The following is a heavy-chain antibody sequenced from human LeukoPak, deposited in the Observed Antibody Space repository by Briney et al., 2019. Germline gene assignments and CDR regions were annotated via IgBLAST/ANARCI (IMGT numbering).Heavy chain of an antibody. D-gene: IGHD3-9*01. CDR3: TTVPDYFDWLYRY. CDR2: IKSKTDGGTT. Sequence: GGSLRLSCAASGFTFSNAWMGWVRQAPGKGLEWVGRIKSKTDGGTTDYAAPVKGRFTISRDDSKNTLYLQMNSLKTEDTAVYYCTTVPDYFDWLYRYWGQGTLVTVSS. J-gene: IGHJ4*02. CDR1: GFTFSNAW. V-gene: IGHV3-15*01.